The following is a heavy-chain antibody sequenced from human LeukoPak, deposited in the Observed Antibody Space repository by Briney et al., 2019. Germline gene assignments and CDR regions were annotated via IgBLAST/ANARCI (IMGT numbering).Heavy chain of an antibody. Sequence: GESLKISCKGSGYSFTSYWIGWVRRMPGKGLEWMGIIYPGDSDTTYSPSFQGQVTISADKSISTAYLQWSSLKASDTAMYYCASSKPGWELPHPHHAFDIWGQGTMVTVSS. CDR3: ASSKPGWELPHPHHAFDI. CDR2: IYPGDSDT. J-gene: IGHJ3*02. CDR1: GYSFTSYW. V-gene: IGHV5-51*01. D-gene: IGHD1-26*01.